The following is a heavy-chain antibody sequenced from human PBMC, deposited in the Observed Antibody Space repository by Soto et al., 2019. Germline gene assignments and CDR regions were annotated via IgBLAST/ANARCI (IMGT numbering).Heavy chain of an antibody. D-gene: IGHD4-17*01. CDR3: ARQGTTVLYGMDV. CDR2: IDPSDSYT. V-gene: IGHV5-10-1*01. CDR1: GYSFTSHW. J-gene: IGHJ6*02. Sequence: PGESLQISWKGSGYSFTSHWISWMRQMPGKGLEWMGRIDPSDSYTNYSPSFQGHVTISADKSISTAYLQWSSLKASDTAMYYCARQGTTVLYGMDVWGQGTTVTVS.